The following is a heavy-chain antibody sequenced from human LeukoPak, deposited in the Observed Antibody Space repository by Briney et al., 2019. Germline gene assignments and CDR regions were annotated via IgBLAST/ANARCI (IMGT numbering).Heavy chain of an antibody. CDR2: INPNSGGT. CDR3: ARLLLWFGGPGGY. J-gene: IGHJ4*02. V-gene: IGHV1-2*02. D-gene: IGHD3-10*01. Sequence: ASVKVSCKASGYTFTGYYMHWVRQAPGQGLEWMGWINPNSGGTNYAQKFQGRVTMTRDTSISTAYMELSRLRSDDTAVYYCARLLLWFGGPGGYWGQGTLVTVSS. CDR1: GYTFTGYY.